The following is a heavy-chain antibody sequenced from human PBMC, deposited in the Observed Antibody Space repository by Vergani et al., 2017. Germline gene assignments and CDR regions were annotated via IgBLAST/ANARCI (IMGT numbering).Heavy chain of an antibody. CDR2: ISSSSSTI. V-gene: IGHV3-48*01. CDR3: ARDLRIVATIRNWFDP. CDR1: GFTFSSYS. Sequence: EVQLVESGGGLVQPGGSLRLSCAASGFTFSSYSMNWVRQAPGKGLEWVSYISSSSSTIYYADSVKGRFTISRDNAKNSLYLQMNSQRAEDTAVYYCARDLRIVATIRNWFDPWGQGTLVTVSS. J-gene: IGHJ5*02. D-gene: IGHD5-12*01.